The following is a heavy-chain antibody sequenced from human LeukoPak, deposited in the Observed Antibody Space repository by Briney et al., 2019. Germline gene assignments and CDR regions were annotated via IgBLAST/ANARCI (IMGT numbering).Heavy chain of an antibody. CDR3: ASRYYGSGRGYYSYMDV. Sequence: GESLKISCKGSGYSFTSYWIGWVRQMPGKGLEWMGIIYPGDSDTRYSPSFQGQVTISADKSSTTAYLQWSSLKASDTAMYYCASRYYGSGRGYYSYMDVWGKGTTVTVSS. V-gene: IGHV5-51*01. CDR2: IYPGDSDT. D-gene: IGHD3-10*01. J-gene: IGHJ6*03. CDR1: GYSFTSYW.